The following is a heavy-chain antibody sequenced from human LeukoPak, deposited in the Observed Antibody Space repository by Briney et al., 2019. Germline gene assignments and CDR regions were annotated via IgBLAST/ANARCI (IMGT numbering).Heavy chain of an antibody. CDR1: GFTFSSYA. CDR3: ASPDGGTDAFDI. D-gene: IGHD2-15*01. V-gene: IGHV4-34*01. J-gene: IGHJ3*02. Sequence: LRLSCAASGFTFSSYAMHWVRQPPGKGLEWIGEINHSGSTNYNPSLKSRVTISVDTSKNQFSLKLSSVTAADTAVYYCASPDGGTDAFDIWGQGTMVTVSS. CDR2: INHSGST.